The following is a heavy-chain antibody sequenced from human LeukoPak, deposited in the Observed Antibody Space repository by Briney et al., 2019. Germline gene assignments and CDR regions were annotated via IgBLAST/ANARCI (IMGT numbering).Heavy chain of an antibody. Sequence: SGTLSLTCAVSGGSISSSNWWSWVRQPPGKGLEWIGEIYHSGSTNYNPSLKSRVTISVDKSKNQFSLKLSPVTAADTAVYYCARSIVGALPEVIDRAFDIWGQGTMVTVSS. CDR1: GGSISSSNW. D-gene: IGHD1-26*01. V-gene: IGHV4-4*02. CDR3: ARSIVGALPEVIDRAFDI. J-gene: IGHJ3*02. CDR2: IYHSGST.